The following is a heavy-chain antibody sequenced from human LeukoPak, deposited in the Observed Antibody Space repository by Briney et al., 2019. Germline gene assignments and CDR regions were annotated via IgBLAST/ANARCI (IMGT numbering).Heavy chain of an antibody. V-gene: IGHV3-74*01. CDR2: ITRDGSYA. CDR3: ARGLSSGWYANWFDH. J-gene: IGHJ5*02. Sequence: GGSLRLSCAASGFAFSNYWMHWVRQVPGKGLVWVSRITRDGSYANYADSVKGRFTISRDNSKNTLYLQMNSLRAEDTAVYYCARGLSSGWYANWFDHWGQGTLVTVSS. CDR1: GFAFSNYW. D-gene: IGHD6-19*01.